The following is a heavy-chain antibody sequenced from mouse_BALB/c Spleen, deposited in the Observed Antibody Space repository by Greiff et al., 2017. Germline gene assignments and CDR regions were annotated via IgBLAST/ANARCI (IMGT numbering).Heavy chain of an antibody. CDR2: ISSGGSYT. J-gene: IGHJ4*01. Sequence: EVKLEESGGGLVKPGGSLKLSCAASGFTFSSYTMSWVRQTPEKRLEWVATISSGGSYTYYPDSVKGRFTISRDNAKNTLYLQMSSLKSEDTAMYYCTRYDYDGYYAMDYWGQGTSVTVSS. CDR3: TRYDYDGYYAMDY. D-gene: IGHD2-4*01. V-gene: IGHV5-6-4*01. CDR1: GFTFSSYT.